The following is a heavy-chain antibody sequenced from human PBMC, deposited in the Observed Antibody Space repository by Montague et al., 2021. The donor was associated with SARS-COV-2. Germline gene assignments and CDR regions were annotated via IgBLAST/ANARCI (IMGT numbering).Heavy chain of an antibody. CDR3: VKTVYSGHDPRGRFDY. Sequence: SLRLSCAASGFTLSNNDMNWVRQAPGKGLEWVARISGSGTSTFYADSVRGRFTVSRDISKNKVALQMNSLIGGDTALYYCVKTVYSGHDPRGRFDYWGQGSLVTVSS. D-gene: IGHD5-12*01. CDR2: ISGSGTST. CDR1: GFTLSNND. J-gene: IGHJ4*03. V-gene: IGHV3-23*01.